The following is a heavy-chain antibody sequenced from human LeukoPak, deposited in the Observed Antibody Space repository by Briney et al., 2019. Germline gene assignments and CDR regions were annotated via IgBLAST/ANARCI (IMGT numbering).Heavy chain of an antibody. CDR2: INHSGST. CDR1: EFTFSSYS. D-gene: IGHD6-19*01. V-gene: IGHV4-34*01. J-gene: IGHJ4*02. Sequence: GSLRLSCAASEFTFSSYSMNWIRQPPGKGLEWIGEINHSGSTNYNPSLKSRVTISVDTPKNQFSLKLSSVTAADTAVYYCARGAGQWLVRRFDYWGQGTLVTVSS. CDR3: ARGAGQWLVRRFDY.